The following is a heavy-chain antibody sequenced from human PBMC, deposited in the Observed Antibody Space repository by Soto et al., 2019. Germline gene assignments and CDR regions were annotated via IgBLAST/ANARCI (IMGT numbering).Heavy chain of an antibody. CDR1: GFTFRSYS. CDR3: ARTIGPGGIGAFDI. CDR2: ISSSSSYI. V-gene: IGHV3-21*01. D-gene: IGHD3-16*01. J-gene: IGHJ3*02. Sequence: GGSLRLSCAASGFTFRSYSMNWVRQAPGKGLEWVSSISSSSSYIYYADSVKGRFTISRDNAKNSLYLQMNSLRAEDTAVYYCARTIGPGGIGAFDIWGQGTMVTVSS.